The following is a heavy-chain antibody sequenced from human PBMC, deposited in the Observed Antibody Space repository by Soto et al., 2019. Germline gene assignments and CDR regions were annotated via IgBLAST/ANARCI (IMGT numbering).Heavy chain of an antibody. J-gene: IGHJ5*02. CDR3: ARVYSSSWYLWFDP. V-gene: IGHV1-46*01. CDR2: INASSDNT. D-gene: IGHD6-13*01. CDR1: GHTFTRYY. Sequence: ASVKVSCKASGHTFTRYYMHWVRQAPGQGLEWMGRINASSDNTRYSQKFQGRVTITRDTSASTAYMELSSLRSEDTAVYYCARVYSSSWYLWFDPWGQGTLVTVSS.